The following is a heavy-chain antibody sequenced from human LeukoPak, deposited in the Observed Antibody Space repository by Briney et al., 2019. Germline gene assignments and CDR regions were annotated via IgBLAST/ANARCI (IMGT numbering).Heavy chain of an antibody. Sequence: PGGSLRLSCAASGFTFSDYSMNWVRQAPGKGLEWVSSISSSSSYIYYADSVKGRFTISRDNVKNSLFLQMNSLRAEDTAVYYCARDTIIVTFGGVGGRAYPDYWGQGTLATVSS. V-gene: IGHV3-21*01. J-gene: IGHJ4*02. CDR3: ARDTIIVTFGGVGGRAYPDY. D-gene: IGHD3-16*01. CDR1: GFTFSDYS. CDR2: ISSSSSYI.